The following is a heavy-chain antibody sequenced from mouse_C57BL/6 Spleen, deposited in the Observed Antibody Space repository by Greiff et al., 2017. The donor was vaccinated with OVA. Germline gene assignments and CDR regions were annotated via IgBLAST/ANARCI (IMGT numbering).Heavy chain of an antibody. V-gene: IGHV1-50*01. CDR2: IDPSDSYT. CDR3: ARTNYGNRDY. Sequence: QVQLQQPGAELVKPGASVKLSCKASGYTFTSYWMQWVKQRPGQGLEWIGEIDPSDSYTNYNQKFKGKATLTVDTSSSTAYMQLSSLTSEDSAVYYCARTNYGNRDYWGQGTTLTVSS. D-gene: IGHD2-1*01. CDR1: GYTFTSYW. J-gene: IGHJ2*01.